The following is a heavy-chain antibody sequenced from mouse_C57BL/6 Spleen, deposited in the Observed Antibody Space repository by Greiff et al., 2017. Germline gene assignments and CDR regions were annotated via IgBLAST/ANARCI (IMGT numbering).Heavy chain of an antibody. J-gene: IGHJ2*01. CDR2: IYPGDGDT. CDR3: ARVRDEYWDY. D-gene: IGHD5-1*01. CDR1: GYAFSSSW. Sequence: QVQLQQSGPELVKPGASVKISCKASGYAFSSSWMNWVKQRPGKGLEWIGRIYPGDGDTNYNGKFKGKATLTADKSSSTADMQLSSLTSEDSAVYCCARVRDEYWDYWGQGTTLTVST. V-gene: IGHV1-82*01.